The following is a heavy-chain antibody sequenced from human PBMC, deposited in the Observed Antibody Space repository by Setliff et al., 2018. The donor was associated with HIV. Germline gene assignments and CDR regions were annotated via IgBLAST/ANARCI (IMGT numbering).Heavy chain of an antibody. V-gene: IGHV4-39*01. J-gene: IGHJ4*02. Sequence: SETLSLTCTVSGGSINSRSYYWAWIRQPPGKGLEWVASIYLSGTPYYNPSLKNRVTISVDTSKNQFSLKLSSVTAADTAVYYCARRGMWSYETGGNPTATLDYWGQGVLVTVSS. CDR1: GGSINSRSYY. CDR2: IYLSGTP. CDR3: ARRGMWSYETGGNPTATLDY. D-gene: IGHD2-8*02.